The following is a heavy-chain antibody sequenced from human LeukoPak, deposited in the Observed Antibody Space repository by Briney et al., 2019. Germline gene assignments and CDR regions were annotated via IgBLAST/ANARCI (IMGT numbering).Heavy chain of an antibody. D-gene: IGHD6-13*01. CDR2: LSPNSGDT. CDR1: GYTFTGYY. Sequence: ASVKVSCKASGYTFTGYYMHWVRQAPGQELEWMGWLSPNSGDTKFAQKFQGRVTMTRDTPISTAYMELSRLRSDDTAVYYCARATDVSSWYLAYWGQGTLLTVSS. V-gene: IGHV1-2*02. J-gene: IGHJ4*02. CDR3: ARATDVSSWYLAY.